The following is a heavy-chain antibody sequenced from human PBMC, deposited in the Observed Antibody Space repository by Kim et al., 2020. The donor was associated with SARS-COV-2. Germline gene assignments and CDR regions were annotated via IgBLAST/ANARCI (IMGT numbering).Heavy chain of an antibody. CDR3: ARDPLGDGYSFSDY. V-gene: IGHV3-53*01. CDR2: IYSGGTT. J-gene: IGHJ4*02. CDR1: ELTVSSNH. D-gene: IGHD4-4*01. Sequence: GGSLRLSCAASELTVSSNHMNWVRQAPGKGLEWVSVIYSGGTTSYADSVKGRFTISRDSTKNTVNLQMNSLGADDAAVYYCARDPLGDGYSFSDYWGQVT.